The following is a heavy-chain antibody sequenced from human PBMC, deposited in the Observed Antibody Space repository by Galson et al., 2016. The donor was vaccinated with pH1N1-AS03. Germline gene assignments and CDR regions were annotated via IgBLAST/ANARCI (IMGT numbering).Heavy chain of an antibody. J-gene: IGHJ3*01. CDR3: AKEVGSSGWFDACDL. CDR2: INGDATAT. D-gene: IGHD6-19*01. Sequence: SLRLSCAASGFTFSSYAMSWVRQAPGKGLVWLARINGDATATNYADSVRGRFTISRDNAKNTLHLQMNSLRVEDTANYFCAKEVGSSGWFDACDLWGQGTVVTVSS. CDR1: GFTFSSYA. V-gene: IGHV3-74*01.